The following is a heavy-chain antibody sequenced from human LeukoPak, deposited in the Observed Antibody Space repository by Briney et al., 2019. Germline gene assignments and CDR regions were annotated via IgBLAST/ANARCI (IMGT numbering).Heavy chain of an antibody. D-gene: IGHD1-26*01. Sequence: PSETLSLTCTVSGGSISSSSYYWGWIRQPPGKGLEWIGSIYYSGSTYYNPSLKSRVTISVDTSKNQFSLKLSSVTAADTAVYYCARGRGASVGAHWAWFDPWGQGTLVTVSS. V-gene: IGHV4-39*07. J-gene: IGHJ5*02. CDR3: ARGRGASVGAHWAWFDP. CDR2: IYYSGST. CDR1: GGSISSSSYY.